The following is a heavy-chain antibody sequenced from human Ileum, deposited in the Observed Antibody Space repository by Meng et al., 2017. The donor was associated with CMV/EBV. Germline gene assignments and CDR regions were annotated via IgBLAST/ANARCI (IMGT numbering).Heavy chain of an antibody. J-gene: IGHJ6*02. CDR2: IIPIFGTA. V-gene: IGHV1-69*05. CDR3: ARARIVGATIHSYYYYGMDV. CDR1: GATFSTYA. D-gene: IGHD1-26*01. Sequence: SVKVSCKASGATFSTYAISWLRQAPGQGLEWMGGIIPIFGTANYAQKFQGRVTITTDESTSTAYMELSSLRSEDTAVYYCARARIVGATIHSYYYYGMDVWGQGTTVTVSS.